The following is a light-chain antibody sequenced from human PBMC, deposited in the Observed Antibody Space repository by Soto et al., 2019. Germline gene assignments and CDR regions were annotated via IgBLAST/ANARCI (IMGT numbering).Light chain of an antibody. CDR1: QSVSSN. CDR2: GAS. Sequence: IVMTQSPATLSVSPGERATLSCRASQSVSSNLAWYQQKPGQAPRLLIYGASSRATGIPDRFSGSGSGTDFTLTISRLEPEDFAVYYCQQYGDSPWTFGQGTKVDIK. V-gene: IGKV3-20*01. J-gene: IGKJ1*01. CDR3: QQYGDSPWT.